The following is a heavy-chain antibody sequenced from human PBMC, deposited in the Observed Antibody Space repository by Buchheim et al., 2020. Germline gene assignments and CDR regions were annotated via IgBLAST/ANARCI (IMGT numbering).Heavy chain of an antibody. Sequence: VQLVESGGGVVQPGRSLRLSCAASGFTFSSYGMHWVRQAPGKGLEWVAVISYDGSNKYYADSVKGRFTISRDNSKNTLYLQMNSLRAEDTAVYYCAKESGGYYYYGMDVWGQGTT. CDR3: AKESGGYYYYGMDV. D-gene: IGHD3-10*01. CDR1: GFTFSSYG. CDR2: ISYDGSNK. J-gene: IGHJ6*02. V-gene: IGHV3-30*18.